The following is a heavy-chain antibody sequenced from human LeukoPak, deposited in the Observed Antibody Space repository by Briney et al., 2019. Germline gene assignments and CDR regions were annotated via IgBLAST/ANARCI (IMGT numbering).Heavy chain of an antibody. D-gene: IGHD5-24*01. V-gene: IGHV3-33*01. J-gene: IGHJ4*02. CDR1: GFTFSSYG. CDR2: IWYDGSNK. CDR3: AAAEMATTSY. Sequence: AGGSLRLPCAASGFTFSSYGMHWVRQAPGKGLEWVAVIWYDGSNKYYADSVKGRFTISRDNSKNTLYLQMNSLRAEDTAVYYCAAAEMATTSYWGQGTLVTVSS.